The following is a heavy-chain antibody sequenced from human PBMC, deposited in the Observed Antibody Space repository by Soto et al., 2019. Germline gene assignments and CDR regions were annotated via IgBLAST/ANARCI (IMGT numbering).Heavy chain of an antibody. CDR3: ARAYSDAFDI. Sequence: QVQLVESGGGEVQPGRSLRLSCAASGFDFKNYPMHWVRQVPDKGLEWVAVLSFDGKHRYYADSVKGRFTVSRDNSKNTLYLQMSSLRAEDTAVYYCARAYSDAFDIWGQGTMVTVSS. CDR1: GFDFKNYP. D-gene: IGHD2-15*01. J-gene: IGHJ3*02. V-gene: IGHV3-30*04. CDR2: LSFDGKHR.